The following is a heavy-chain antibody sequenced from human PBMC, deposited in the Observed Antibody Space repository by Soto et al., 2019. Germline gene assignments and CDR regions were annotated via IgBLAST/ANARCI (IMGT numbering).Heavy chain of an antibody. V-gene: IGHV4-30-4*01. CDR1: GGSISSGDYY. CDR2: IYYSGST. CDR3: AKDRDIVATPDY. Sequence: SETLSLTCTVSGGSISSGDYYWSWIRQPPGKGLEWIGYIYYSGSTYYSPSLKSRVTISVDNSKNTLYLQMNSLRAEDTAVYYCAKDRDIVATPDYWGQGTLVTVSS. J-gene: IGHJ4*02. D-gene: IGHD5-12*01.